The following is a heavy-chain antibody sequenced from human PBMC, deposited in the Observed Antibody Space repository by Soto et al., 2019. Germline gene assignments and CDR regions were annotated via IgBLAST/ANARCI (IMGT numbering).Heavy chain of an antibody. D-gene: IGHD5-12*01. Sequence: QVQLQQWGAGLLKPSETLSLNCAVTGGSLSGYYRSWIRQPPGKGLEWIGEVKDGGHTNYSPSLRGXXTXSCXTSNNQCSLRLNSVTAADTGVYYCARGQEGVVATHWDQGSLVTVSS. CDR1: GGSLSGYY. J-gene: IGHJ4*02. V-gene: IGHV4-34*01. CDR3: ARGQEGVVATH. CDR2: VKDGGHT.